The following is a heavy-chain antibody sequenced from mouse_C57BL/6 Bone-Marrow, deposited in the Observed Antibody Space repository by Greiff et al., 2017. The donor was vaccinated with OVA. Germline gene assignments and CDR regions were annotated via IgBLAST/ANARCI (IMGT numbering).Heavy chain of an antibody. V-gene: IGHV1-4*01. Sequence: VQLVESGAELARPGASVKMSCKASGYTFTSYTMHWVKQRPGQGLEWIGYINPSSGYTKYNQKFKDKATLTADKSSSTAYMQLSSLTSEDSAVYYCARNFLFAYWGQGTLVTVSA. CDR1: GYTFTSYT. CDR2: INPSSGYT. CDR3: ARNFLFAY. J-gene: IGHJ3*01.